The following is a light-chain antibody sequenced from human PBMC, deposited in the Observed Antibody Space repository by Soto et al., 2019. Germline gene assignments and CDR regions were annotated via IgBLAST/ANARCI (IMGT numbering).Light chain of an antibody. J-gene: IGLJ1*01. CDR1: SSNIGAGYE. V-gene: IGLV1-40*01. Sequence: QSVLTQRPSVSGAPGQRVTISCTGSSSNIGAGYEAHWYQQVPGTAPKLLIYENNNRPSGVPDRFSGSKSGTSASLAITGLQAEDEAEYYCQSYDSSLSGYVFGTGTKVTVL. CDR3: QSYDSSLSGYV. CDR2: ENN.